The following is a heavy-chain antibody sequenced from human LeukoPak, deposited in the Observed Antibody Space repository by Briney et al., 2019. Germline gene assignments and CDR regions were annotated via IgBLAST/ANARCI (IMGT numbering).Heavy chain of an antibody. J-gene: IGHJ4*02. Sequence: WGSLRLSCAASGFTFSSYAIHWVRQAPGKGLEWVTIISYDGTNKYYADSVKGRFTISRDNSKNTLYLQMNSLGAEDTAVYYCAKDRGYGSGSYYGYWGQGTLVTVSS. CDR2: ISYDGTNK. V-gene: IGHV3-30*04. CDR3: AKDRGYGSGSYYGY. CDR1: GFTFSSYA. D-gene: IGHD3-10*01.